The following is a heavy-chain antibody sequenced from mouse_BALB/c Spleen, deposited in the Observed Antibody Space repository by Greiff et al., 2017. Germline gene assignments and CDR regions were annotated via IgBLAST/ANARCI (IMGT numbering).Heavy chain of an antibody. CDR2: INPDSSTI. CDR1: GFDFSRYW. V-gene: IGHV4-1*02. Sequence: EVQLQESGGGLVQPGGSLKLSCAASGFDFSRYWMSWVRQAPGKGLEWIGEINPDSSTINYTPSLKDKFIISRDNAKNTLYLQMSKVRSEDTALYYCARDYYGSSYGYFDYWGQGTTLTVSS. D-gene: IGHD1-1*01. CDR3: ARDYYGSSYGYFDY. J-gene: IGHJ2*01.